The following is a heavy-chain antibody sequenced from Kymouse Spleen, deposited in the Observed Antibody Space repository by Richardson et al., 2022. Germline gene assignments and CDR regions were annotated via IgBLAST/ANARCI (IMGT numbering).Heavy chain of an antibody. CDR3: ASSGSYYNDFDY. D-gene: IGHD3-10*01. CDR2: INHSGST. V-gene: IGHV4-34*01. J-gene: IGHJ4*02. Sequence: QVQLQQWGAGLLKPSETLSLTCAVYGGSFSGYYWSWIRQPPGKGLEWIGEINHSGSTNYNPSLKSRVTISVDTSKNQFSLKLSSVTAADTAVYYCASSGSYYNDFDYWGQGTLVTVSS. CDR1: GGSFSGYY.